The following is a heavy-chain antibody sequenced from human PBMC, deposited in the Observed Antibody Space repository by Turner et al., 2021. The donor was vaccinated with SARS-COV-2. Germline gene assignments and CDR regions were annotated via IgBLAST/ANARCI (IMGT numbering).Heavy chain of an antibody. CDR2: SYNPGCY. D-gene: IGHD6-6*01. J-gene: IGHJ1*01. CDR1: AVSITSNSHY. CDR3: VSSVRRSGYFQR. V-gene: IGHV4-39*01. Sequence: QSSAPALGKPSKTLSLPSTVSAVSITSNSHYWGWVRQPPGKGLEWIGISYNPGCYYYNPSLRGRVTISVEPTQHLFSMILRSAAAADTAVYYCVSSVRRSGYFQRWGQGSRVSVSS.